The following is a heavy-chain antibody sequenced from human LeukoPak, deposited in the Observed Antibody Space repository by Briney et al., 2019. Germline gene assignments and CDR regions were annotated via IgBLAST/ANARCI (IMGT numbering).Heavy chain of an antibody. J-gene: IGHJ4*02. CDR3: AKLGAAGSPFYYFDY. V-gene: IGHV3-23*01. CDR2: ISGSGGST. CDR1: GFTFSSYA. D-gene: IGHD6-13*01. Sequence: PGGSLRLSCAATGFTFSSYAMSWVRQAPGKGLEWVSAISGSGGSTYYADSVKGRFTISRDNSKNTLYLQMNSLRAEDTAVYYCAKLGAAGSPFYYFDYWGQGTLVTVSS.